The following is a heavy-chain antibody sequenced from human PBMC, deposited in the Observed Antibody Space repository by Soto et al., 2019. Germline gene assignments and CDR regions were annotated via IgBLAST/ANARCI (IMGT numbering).Heavy chain of an antibody. CDR1: GGSFSGYY. CDR3: ARVPRRTFGYCSGGSCGTRVDV. V-gene: IGHV4-34*01. D-gene: IGHD2-15*01. Sequence: QVQLQQWGAGLLKPSETLSLTCAVYGGSFSGYYWSWIRQPPGKGLEWIGEINHSGSTNYNPSLKSRVTISVDTSKNQFSLKRSSVTAADTALYYCARVPRRTFGYCSGGSCGTRVDVLGQGTTVTVSS. CDR2: INHSGST. J-gene: IGHJ6*02.